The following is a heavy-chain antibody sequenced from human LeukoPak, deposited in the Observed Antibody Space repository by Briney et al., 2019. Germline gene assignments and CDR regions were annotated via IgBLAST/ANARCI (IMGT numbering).Heavy chain of an antibody. CDR1: GFTVSSNS. J-gene: IGHJ4*02. CDR2: IYSDNT. V-gene: IGHV3-53*01. D-gene: IGHD6-13*01. Sequence: PGGSLRLSCTVSGFTVSSNSMSWVRQAPGKGLEWVSFIYSDNTHYSDSVKGRFTISRDNSKNTLYLQMNSLRAEDTAVYYCAKDRLTRQQLTPYYWGQGTLVTVSS. CDR3: AKDRLTRQQLTPYY.